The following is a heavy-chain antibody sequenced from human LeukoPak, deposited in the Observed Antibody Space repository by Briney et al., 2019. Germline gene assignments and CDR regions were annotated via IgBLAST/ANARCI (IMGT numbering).Heavy chain of an antibody. CDR2: IRKKAYGETK. Sequence: GGSLRLSCTAFGFTFGDDGWSWFRQAPGKGLEWICLIRKKAYGETKGYAASVRGRFTISRDDANSIAYLQMDSLKAEDTGLYYCVRGMHDYGDANYYFDQWGQGTPVTVSS. CDR3: VRGMHDYGDANYYFDQ. V-gene: IGHV3-49*03. CDR1: GFTFGDDG. J-gene: IGHJ4*02. D-gene: IGHD4-17*01.